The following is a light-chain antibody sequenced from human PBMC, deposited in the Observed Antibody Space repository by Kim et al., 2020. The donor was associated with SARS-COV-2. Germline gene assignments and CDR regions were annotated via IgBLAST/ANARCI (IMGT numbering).Light chain of an antibody. Sequence: EIVMTQSPATLSVSPGERATLSCRASESISNNLAWYQYKPGHAPRPLIYGASTRATGIPARFSVSGSWTVFTLTVSSLQSEDFAVYYCSQYYGVPPLDTFGQGTKLYIK. V-gene: IGKV3-15*01. CDR1: ESISNN. J-gene: IGKJ2*01. CDR2: GAS. CDR3: SQYYGVPPLDT.